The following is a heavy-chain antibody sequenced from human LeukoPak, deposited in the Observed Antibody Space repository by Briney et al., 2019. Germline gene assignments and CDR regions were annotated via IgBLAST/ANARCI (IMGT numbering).Heavy chain of an antibody. CDR1: GYTFTSYY. D-gene: IGHD6-13*01. V-gene: IGHV1-46*01. CDR3: AREAGGQQLVPPDY. Sequence: ASVKVSCKASGYTFTSYYMHWVRQALGQGLEWMGIINPSGGTASYAQKFQGRVTMTRDTSTSTVYMELSSLRSEDTAVYYCAREAGGQQLVPPDYWGQGTLVTVSS. J-gene: IGHJ4*02. CDR2: INPSGGTA.